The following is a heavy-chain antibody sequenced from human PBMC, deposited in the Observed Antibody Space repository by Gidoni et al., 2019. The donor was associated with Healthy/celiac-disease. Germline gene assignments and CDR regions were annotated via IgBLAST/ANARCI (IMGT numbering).Heavy chain of an antibody. J-gene: IGHJ3*02. CDR1: GFTFSSYG. D-gene: IGHD1-26*01. Sequence: QVQLVESGGGVVQPGRSLRLSCPPSGFTFSSYGMHWVRQAPGKGLEWVAVISYDGSNKYYADSVKGRFTISRDNSKNTLYLQMNSRRAEDTAVYYCAKSVGGAFDIWGQGTMVTVSS. CDR3: AKSVGGAFDI. V-gene: IGHV3-30*18. CDR2: ISYDGSNK.